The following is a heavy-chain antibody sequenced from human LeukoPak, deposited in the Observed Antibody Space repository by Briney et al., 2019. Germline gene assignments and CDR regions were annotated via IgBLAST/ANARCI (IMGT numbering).Heavy chain of an antibody. Sequence: PSETLSLTCAVSGGSISSGGYSWSWIRQPPGKGLEWIGYIYHSGSTYYNPSLKSRVTISVDRSKNQFSLKLSSVTAADTAVYYCARSLDCSSISCYNYYGMDVWGQGTTVTVSS. CDR1: GGSISSGGYS. CDR3: ARSLDCSSISCYNYYGMDV. V-gene: IGHV4-30-2*01. J-gene: IGHJ6*02. CDR2: IYHSGST. D-gene: IGHD2-2*01.